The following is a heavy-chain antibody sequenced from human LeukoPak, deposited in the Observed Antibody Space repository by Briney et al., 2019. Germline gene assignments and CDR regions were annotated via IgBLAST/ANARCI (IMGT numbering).Heavy chain of an antibody. Sequence: PGGSLRLSCVATGFTFTNHWMSWVRQTIGKGLECVAKIREDGSETHYVDSVKGRFTISRDNFKNTLYLQMSSLTPEDTAVYYCAKDLMRDRWFGESWGQGTLVTVSS. CDR1: GFTFTNHW. CDR2: IREDGSET. V-gene: IGHV3-7*01. CDR3: AKDLMRDRWFGES. J-gene: IGHJ5*02. D-gene: IGHD3-10*01.